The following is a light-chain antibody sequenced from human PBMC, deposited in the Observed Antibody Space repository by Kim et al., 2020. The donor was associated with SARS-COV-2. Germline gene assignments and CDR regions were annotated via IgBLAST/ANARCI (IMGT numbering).Light chain of an antibody. J-gene: IGLJ1*01. Sequence: GQSITISCTGTSSDVGGYNYVSWYQQHPGKAPRLVIYDVSNWPSGVSNRFSCSKSDNTASLTISGHQAEDEANYYCSSYTSSSTGVFGTGTKVTVL. CDR3: SSYTSSSTGV. CDR1: SSDVGGYNY. CDR2: DVS. V-gene: IGLV2-14*03.